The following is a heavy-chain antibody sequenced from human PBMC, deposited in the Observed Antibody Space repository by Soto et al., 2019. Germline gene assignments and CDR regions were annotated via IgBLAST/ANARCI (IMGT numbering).Heavy chain of an antibody. V-gene: IGHV4-39*01. CDR2: IDYSWIT. J-gene: IGHJ4*01. D-gene: IGHD5-18*01. CDR3: ARPPVHSYGVKYYLDF. CDR1: GGSISSSSYY. Sequence: QLQLQESGPGLVKPSETPPLTSTVSGGSISSSSYYYGLIRQPPGKGLEWIGSIDYSWITYYNPSLKGRVTISVDTSKNQFSLKLNALTAADTDVYYCARPPVHSYGVKYYLDFWGQGTPVTVSS.